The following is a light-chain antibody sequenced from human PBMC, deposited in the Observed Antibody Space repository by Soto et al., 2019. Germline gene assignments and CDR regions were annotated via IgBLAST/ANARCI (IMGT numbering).Light chain of an antibody. V-gene: IGLV4-60*03. CDR1: SGQSSYI. J-gene: IGLJ2*01. Sequence: QTVVTQSSSASASLGSSVKLTCTLSSGQSSYIIAWHQQQPGKAPRYLMKLEGSGSYNKGSGVPDRFSGSSSGADRYLTISNLQSEDEADYYCETWDSNTRVFGGGTKVTVL. CDR3: ETWDSNTRV. CDR2: LEGSGSY.